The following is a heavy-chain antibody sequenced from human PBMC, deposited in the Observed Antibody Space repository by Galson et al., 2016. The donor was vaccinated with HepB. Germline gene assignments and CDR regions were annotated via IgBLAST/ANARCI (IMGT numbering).Heavy chain of an antibody. CDR2: IIPIYGTA. CDR1: GDTFTNYG. V-gene: IGHV1-69*05. J-gene: IGHJ4*02. CDR3: ARGGDSSGWYEILL. Sequence: SVKVSCKASGDTFTNYGISWVRQAPGQGLEWMGGIIPIYGTANYAQKFQGRITITTDESTSTAYMELISLRSDDTALYYCARGGDSSGWYEILLWGQGTLVTVSS. D-gene: IGHD6-19*01.